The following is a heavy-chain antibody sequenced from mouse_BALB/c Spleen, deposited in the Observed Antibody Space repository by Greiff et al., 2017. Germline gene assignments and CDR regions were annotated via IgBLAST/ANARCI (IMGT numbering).Heavy chain of an antibody. Sequence: EVQLQQSGAELVRPGALVKLSCKASGFNIKDYYMHWVKQRPEQGLEWIGWIDPENGNTIYDPKFQGKASITADTSSNTAYLQLSSLTSEDTAVYYCARGGVRLAYWGQGTLVTVSA. J-gene: IGHJ3*01. CDR1: GFNIKDYY. D-gene: IGHD2-14*01. CDR3: ARGGVRLAY. V-gene: IGHV14-1*02. CDR2: IDPENGNT.